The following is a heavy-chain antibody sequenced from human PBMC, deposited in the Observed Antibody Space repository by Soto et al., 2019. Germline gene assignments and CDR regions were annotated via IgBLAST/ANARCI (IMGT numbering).Heavy chain of an antibody. CDR3: ARTRMIESWIDS. CDR2: FYYTGST. CDR1: GSSISSYY. V-gene: IGHV4-59*01. Sequence: SETLSLTCNVSGSSISSYYLSWTRQPPGKGLEWIVYFYYTGSTLYNPSLKSRVTISVDMSKKEFSLRLSSVIAADTAVYYCARTRMIESWIDSWGQGTQVTVSS. J-gene: IGHJ4*02. D-gene: IGHD3-16*01.